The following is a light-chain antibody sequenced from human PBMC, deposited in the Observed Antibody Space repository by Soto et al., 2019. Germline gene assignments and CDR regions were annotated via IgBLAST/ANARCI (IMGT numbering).Light chain of an antibody. CDR3: CSYAGSSLYV. J-gene: IGLJ1*01. V-gene: IGLV2-23*01. Sequence: QSVVTQPASVSASPGQSNSISCTGTSSDVGSYNLVSWYQQHPGKVPKLMIHEGSKRPSGVSNRFSGSKSGNTASLTISGLQAEDEADYYCCSYAGSSLYVFGTGTKVTVL. CDR1: SSDVGSYNL. CDR2: EGS.